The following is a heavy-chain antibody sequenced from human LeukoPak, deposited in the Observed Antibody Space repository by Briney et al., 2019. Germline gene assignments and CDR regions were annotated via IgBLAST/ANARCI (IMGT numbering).Heavy chain of an antibody. CDR3: ARQTYDYGDYGGYYMDV. D-gene: IGHD4-17*01. CDR1: GYRFTSYW. J-gene: IGHJ6*03. CDR2: IYPGDSDT. V-gene: IGHV5-51*01. Sequence: GESLKISCKGSGYRFTSYWIGWVRQMPGKGLEWMGIIYPGDSDTRYSPSFQGQVTISADKSISTASLQWSSLKASDTAMYYCARQTYDYGDYGGYYMDVWAKGPRSPSP.